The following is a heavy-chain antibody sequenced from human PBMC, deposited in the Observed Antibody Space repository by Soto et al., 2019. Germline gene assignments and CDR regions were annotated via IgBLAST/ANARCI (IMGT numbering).Heavy chain of an antibody. CDR2: SSNSGSFT. CDR1: GFTLSDHH. D-gene: IGHD1-1*01. J-gene: IGHJ4*02. V-gene: IGHV3-11*06. Sequence: GGSLRLSCAASGFTLSDHHMSWIRQAPGKGLEWIGYSSNSGSFTRYADSVKGLFSISRDNAKNSLFLQINSLRGDDTAIYYCVRSGDNYNLLDYWGQGTPVTVSS. CDR3: VRSGDNYNLLDY.